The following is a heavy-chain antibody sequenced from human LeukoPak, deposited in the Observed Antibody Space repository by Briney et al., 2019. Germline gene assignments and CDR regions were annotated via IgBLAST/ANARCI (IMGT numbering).Heavy chain of an antibody. Sequence: SETLSLTCTVSGGSISSSSYYWSWIRQHPGEGLELIGFIYYSGHTYYNPSLKSRVSISLDASKSQISLKLSSATAADTAIYYCATIRTGANWYDPWGQGTLVTVSS. V-gene: IGHV4-31*03. J-gene: IGHJ5*02. D-gene: IGHD1-1*01. CDR2: IYYSGHT. CDR1: GGSISSSSYY. CDR3: ATIRTGANWYDP.